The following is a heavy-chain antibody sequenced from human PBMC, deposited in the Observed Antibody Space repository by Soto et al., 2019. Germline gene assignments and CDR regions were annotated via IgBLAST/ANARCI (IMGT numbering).Heavy chain of an antibody. CDR3: AKDAELTSMATNYGMYA. D-gene: IGHD5-18*01. V-gene: IGHV3-30*18. CDR2: ISYDGNKK. Sequence: QVQLVESGGGVVQPGRSLRLSCAASGFTLSGYGMHWVRQAPGKGLEWVAVISYDGNKKYYADSMKGRFTISRDNSKNTLYLQMNSLRVEDTAVYYCAKDAELTSMATNYGMYAWGQGTTVTVSS. J-gene: IGHJ6*02. CDR1: GFTLSGYG.